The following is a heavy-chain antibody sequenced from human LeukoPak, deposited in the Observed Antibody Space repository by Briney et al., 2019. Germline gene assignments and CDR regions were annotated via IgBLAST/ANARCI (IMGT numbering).Heavy chain of an antibody. V-gene: IGHV1-2*02. CDR1: GYTFTAYY. D-gene: IGHD6-13*01. J-gene: IGHJ4*02. CDR3: ARGLRGAAAGTYY. Sequence: AASVKVSCKASGYTFTAYYIHWVRQAPGQGLEWMGWINPYSAATKYAENFQGRVTMTRDTSTSTVYMELSSLRSEDTAVYYCARGLRGAAAGTYYWGQGTLVTVSS. CDR2: INPYSAAT.